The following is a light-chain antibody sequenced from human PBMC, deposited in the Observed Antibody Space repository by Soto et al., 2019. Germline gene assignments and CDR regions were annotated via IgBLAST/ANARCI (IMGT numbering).Light chain of an antibody. V-gene: IGLV2-14*01. Sequence: SALTQPASVSGSPGQSITISCTGTSSDVGAYNYVSWYQQHPGKAPKLMIYDVSDRPSGVSNRFSGSKSGNTASLTISGLQAEDEADYYCSSYTSSVVVFGGGTQLTVL. CDR1: SSDVGAYNY. CDR2: DVS. J-gene: IGLJ2*01. CDR3: SSYTSSVVV.